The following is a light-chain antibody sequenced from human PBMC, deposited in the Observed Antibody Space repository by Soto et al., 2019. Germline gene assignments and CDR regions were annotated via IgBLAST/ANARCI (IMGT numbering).Light chain of an antibody. Sequence: QSALTQPPSASGTPGQRVTISCSGSTSNIRSDTVNWFQQLPGTAPKLLIYSYNQRPSGVPDRFSGSKSGTSASLAISGRRSDDEADYYCAAWDDSLNGWVFGVGTKLTAL. CDR3: AAWDDSLNGWV. J-gene: IGLJ3*02. CDR2: SYN. CDR1: TSNIRSDT. V-gene: IGLV1-44*01.